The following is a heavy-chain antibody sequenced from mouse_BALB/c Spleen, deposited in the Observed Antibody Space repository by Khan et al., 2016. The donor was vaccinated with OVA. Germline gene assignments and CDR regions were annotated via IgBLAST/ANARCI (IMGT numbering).Heavy chain of an antibody. CDR2: IYPGTDNT. CDR1: GYIFTSYW. J-gene: IGHJ4*01. Sequence: VQRVESGAELVRPGASVKLSCKTSGYIFTSYWIHWVKQRSGQGLEWIARIYPGTDNTYYNENFKGKATLTADKSSSTAYMQISSLKAEDSAVEFGARDGDVMDYWGQGTSVTVAS. V-gene: IGHV1-76*01. CDR3: ARDGDVMDY.